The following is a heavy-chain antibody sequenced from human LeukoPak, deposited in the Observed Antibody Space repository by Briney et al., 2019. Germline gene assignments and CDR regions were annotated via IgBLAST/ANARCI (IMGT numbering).Heavy chain of an antibody. D-gene: IGHD3-10*01. J-gene: IGHJ6*02. CDR2: INPSGGST. Sequence: ASVKVSCKVSGYTLTELSMHWVRQAPGQGLEWMGIINPSGGSTSYAQKFQGRVTMTRDTSTSTVYMELSSLRSEDTAVYYCARDLRGSGSYYSLQGYYYGMDVWGQGTTVTVSS. CDR1: GYTLTELS. CDR3: ARDLRGSGSYYSLQGYYYGMDV. V-gene: IGHV1-46*01.